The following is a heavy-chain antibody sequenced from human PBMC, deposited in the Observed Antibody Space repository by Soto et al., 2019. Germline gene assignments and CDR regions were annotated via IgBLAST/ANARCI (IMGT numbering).Heavy chain of an antibody. CDR3: ARLFPGDGYNPHDAFDF. D-gene: IGHD5-12*01. J-gene: IGHJ3*01. CDR2: IYYSGST. CDR1: GGSISSSSYY. Sequence: PSETLSLTCTVSGGSISSSSYYWGWIRQPPGKGLEWIGSIYYSGSTYYNPSLKSRVTISVDTSKNQFSLKLSSVTAADTAVYYCARLFPGDGYNPHDAFDFWGQGTTVTVSS. V-gene: IGHV4-39*01.